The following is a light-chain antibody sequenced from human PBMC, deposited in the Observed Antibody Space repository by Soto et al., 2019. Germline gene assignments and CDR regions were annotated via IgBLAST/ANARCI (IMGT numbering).Light chain of an antibody. CDR3: STFVVSPVI. Sequence: QSALTQPPSASASPGHSVTIPCTGTGTDDDDYNFFSWYQHHPGKVPKLIIFEVNKRPSGVPDRFSGSKSGTTASLSVSGLQDDDEADYYCSTFVVSPVIFGGGTKLTVL. J-gene: IGLJ2*01. V-gene: IGLV2-8*01. CDR1: GTDDDDYNF. CDR2: EVN.